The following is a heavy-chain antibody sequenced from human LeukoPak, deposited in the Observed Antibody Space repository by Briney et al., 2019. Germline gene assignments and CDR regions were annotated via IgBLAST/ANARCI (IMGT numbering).Heavy chain of an antibody. CDR2: ISSSSSYI. CDR1: GFTFDDYA. V-gene: IGHV3-21*01. CDR3: TRVQGGYVGGDLDY. D-gene: IGHD3-10*02. Sequence: GGSLRLSCAASGFTFDDYAMHWVRQAPGKGLEWVSSISSSSSYIYYADSVKGRFTISRDNSKNTLYLQMNSLRAEDTAVYYCTRVQGGYVGGDLDYWGQGTLVTVSS. J-gene: IGHJ4*02.